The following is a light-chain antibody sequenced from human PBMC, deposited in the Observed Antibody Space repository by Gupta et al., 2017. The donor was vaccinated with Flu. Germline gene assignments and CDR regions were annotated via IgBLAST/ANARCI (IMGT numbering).Light chain of an antibody. J-gene: IGLJ2*01. CDR2: RDS. CDR3: QVWDRNTVV. V-gene: IGLV3-9*01. CDR1: NIGSQN. Sequence: LSVSVALGQTARITCGGNNIGSQNVHWYQQKPGQAPVLVIYRDSNRPSGIPERFSGSSTGNTATLTISRAQAGDEADYYCQVWDRNTVVFGG.